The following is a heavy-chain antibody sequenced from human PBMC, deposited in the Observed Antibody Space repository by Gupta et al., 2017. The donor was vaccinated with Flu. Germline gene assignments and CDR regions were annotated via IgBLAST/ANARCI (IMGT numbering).Heavy chain of an antibody. CDR1: GFSFRRYG. V-gene: IGHV3-30*18. CDR2: ISYEGSNY. CDR3: AKDPGFDSSGYYYRGEYFDY. J-gene: IGHJ4*02. D-gene: IGHD3-22*01. Sequence: QVQLVESGGGLVQPGRSLRLSCAASGFSFRRYGMYWIRQAPGKGLEWVAVISYEGSNYYYADTVKGRFTVSKDDSKNTLYLQMNSLRVEDTAVYYCAKDPGFDSSGYYYRGEYFDYWGQGTLVTVSS.